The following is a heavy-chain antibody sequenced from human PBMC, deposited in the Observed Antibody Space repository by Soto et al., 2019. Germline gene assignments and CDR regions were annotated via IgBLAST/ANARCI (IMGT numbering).Heavy chain of an antibody. Sequence: SETLSLTCTVSGGSFSSGGYYWGWIRQPPGKGLEWIGSIYYSGSTFYSPSLRSRVTISVDTSKNQFSLRVSSVTSADTAVYYCAREYSSAPDYWGQGTLVTVSS. J-gene: IGHJ4*02. CDR3: AREYSSAPDY. CDR1: GGSFSSGGYY. D-gene: IGHD6-25*01. V-gene: IGHV4-39*02. CDR2: IYYSGST.